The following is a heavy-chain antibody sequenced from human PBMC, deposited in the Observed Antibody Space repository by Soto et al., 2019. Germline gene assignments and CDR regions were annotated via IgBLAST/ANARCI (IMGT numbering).Heavy chain of an antibody. CDR3: AREERVGYYYLDWFEP. CDR1: GCTFSSYA. D-gene: IGHD3-22*01. CDR2: IIPIFGTA. J-gene: IGHJ5*02. V-gene: IGHV1-69*13. Sequence: SVKVSCKASGCTFSSYAISWVRQAPGQGLEWMGGIIPIFGTANYAQKFQGRVTITADESTSTAYMELSSLRSEDTAVYYCAREERVGYYYLDWFEPLGQGTRVIVSS.